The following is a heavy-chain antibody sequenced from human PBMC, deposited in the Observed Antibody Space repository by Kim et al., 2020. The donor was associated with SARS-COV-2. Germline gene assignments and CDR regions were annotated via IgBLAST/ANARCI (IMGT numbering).Heavy chain of an antibody. CDR1: GGSISSSSYY. CDR2: IYYSGST. CDR3: ARRRGGYSSGPGAFDI. D-gene: IGHD6-19*01. Sequence: SETLSLTCTVSGGSISSSSYYWGWIRQPPGKGLERIGSIYYSGSTYYNPSLKSRVTISVDTSKNQFSLKLSSVTAADTAVYYCARRRGGYSSGPGAFDIWGQGTMVTVSS. J-gene: IGHJ3*02. V-gene: IGHV4-39*01.